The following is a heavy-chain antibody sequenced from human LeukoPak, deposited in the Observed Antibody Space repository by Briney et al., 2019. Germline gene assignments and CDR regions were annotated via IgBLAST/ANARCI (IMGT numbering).Heavy chain of an antibody. V-gene: IGHV4-34*01. J-gene: IGHJ4*02. CDR1: GGSFSGYY. Sequence: SETLSLTCAVYGGSFSGYYWSWIRQPPGKGLEWIGEINHGGSTNYNPSLKSRVTISVDTSKNQFSLKLSSVTAADTAVYYCARAIYGGNSGFDYWGQGTLVTVSS. CDR3: ARAIYGGNSGFDY. CDR2: INHGGST. D-gene: IGHD4-23*01.